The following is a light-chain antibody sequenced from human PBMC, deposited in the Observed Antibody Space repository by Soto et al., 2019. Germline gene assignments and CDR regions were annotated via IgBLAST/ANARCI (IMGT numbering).Light chain of an antibody. CDR2: DVS. V-gene: IGKV3-11*01. CDR1: KSVSTS. CDR3: QQRSNWPIT. Sequence: ETVLTQSPATLFLSPGERATLSCRASKSVSTSLAWYQQKPGQAPRLLIYDVSNRATGIPARFSGSGSGTDFILTISSLEPEDFAVYYCQQRSNWPITFGQGTRLEMK. J-gene: IGKJ5*01.